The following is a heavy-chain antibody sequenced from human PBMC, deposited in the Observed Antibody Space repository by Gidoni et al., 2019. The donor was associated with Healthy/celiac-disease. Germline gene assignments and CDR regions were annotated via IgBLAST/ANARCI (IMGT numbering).Heavy chain of an antibody. CDR2: IIPIFGTA. D-gene: IGHD3-22*01. J-gene: IGHJ4*02. V-gene: IGHV1-69*01. Sequence: QVQLVQSGAEVKKPGSSVKVPCKASGGTFSRYAISWVRQAPGQGLEWMGGIIPIFGTANHAQKFQGRVTITADESTSTAYMELSSLRSEDTAVYYCARDLGGYYDSSGYIDYWGQGTLVTVSS. CDR3: ARDLGGYYDSSGYIDY. CDR1: GGTFSRYA.